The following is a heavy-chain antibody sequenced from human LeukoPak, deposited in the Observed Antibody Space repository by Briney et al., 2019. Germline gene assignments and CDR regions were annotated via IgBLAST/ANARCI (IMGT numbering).Heavy chain of an antibody. J-gene: IGHJ4*02. CDR1: GFIASNNY. CDR3: ARGDYYDSSGYYYPSDY. CDR2: IRSDGTT. V-gene: IGHV3-66*01. Sequence: GGSLRLSCAASGFIASNNYMSWVRQAPGKGLEWVSTIRSDGTTDYADSVKGRFTISRDNSKNTLYLQMNSLRAEDTAVYYCARGDYYDSSGYYYPSDYWGQGTLVTVSS. D-gene: IGHD3-22*01.